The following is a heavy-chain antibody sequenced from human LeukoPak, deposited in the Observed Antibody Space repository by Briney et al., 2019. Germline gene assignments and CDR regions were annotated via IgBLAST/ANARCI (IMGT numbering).Heavy chain of an antibody. Sequence: PGGSLRLSCTASGFTFSSYTMNWVRQAPGKGLEWVSAILNGGGTTSYADSVKGRFTISRDNSKNTLFLQMNSLRAEDTAVYYCAKDSAFGGEDSWGQGTLVTVSS. CDR2: ILNGGGTT. CDR3: AKDSAFGGEDS. CDR1: GFTFSSYT. D-gene: IGHD3-16*01. J-gene: IGHJ4*02. V-gene: IGHV3-23*01.